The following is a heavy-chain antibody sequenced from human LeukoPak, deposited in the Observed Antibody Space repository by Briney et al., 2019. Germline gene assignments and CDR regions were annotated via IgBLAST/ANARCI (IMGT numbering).Heavy chain of an antibody. CDR1: GYTFTSYG. CDR3: ARDVPMIKLKRKVRWFDP. V-gene: IGHV1-18*01. Sequence: ASVKVSCKASGYTFTSYGISWVRQAPGQGLEWMGWISAYNGNTNYAQKLQGRVTMTTDTSTSTACMELRSLRSNDTAVYYCARDVPMIKLKRKVRWFDPWGQGTLVTVSS. CDR2: ISAYNGNT. D-gene: IGHD3-22*01. J-gene: IGHJ5*02.